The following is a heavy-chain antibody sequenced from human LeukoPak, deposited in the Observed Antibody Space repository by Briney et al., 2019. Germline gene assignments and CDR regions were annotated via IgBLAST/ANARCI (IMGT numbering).Heavy chain of an antibody. V-gene: IGHV3-23*01. J-gene: IGHJ4*02. CDR3: AKWGDYDVLTGYYVSDY. CDR2: ITGSGGNK. Sequence: GGSLRLSCAASGFTFSNYAMCWVRQAPGKGLEWVSAITGSGGNKYYADSVKGRFTISRDNSKNTVFLQMNSLRAEDTAVYYCAKWGDYDVLTGYYVSDYWGQGTLVTVSS. CDR1: GFTFSNYA. D-gene: IGHD3-9*01.